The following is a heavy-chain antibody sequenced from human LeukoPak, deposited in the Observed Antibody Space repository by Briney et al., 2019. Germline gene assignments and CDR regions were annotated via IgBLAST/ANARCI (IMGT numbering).Heavy chain of an antibody. V-gene: IGHV1-2*02. J-gene: IGHJ4*02. CDR3: AVGGGCSSSWYPWYFDY. CDR1: GYTFTGYY. D-gene: IGHD6-13*01. CDR2: INPNSGGT. Sequence: ASVKVSCKASGYTFTGYYMHWVRQAPGQGLEWMGWINPNSGGTNYAQKFQGRVTMTRDTSISTAYMELSRLRSDDTAVYYCAVGGGCSSSWYPWYFDYWGQGTLVTVSS.